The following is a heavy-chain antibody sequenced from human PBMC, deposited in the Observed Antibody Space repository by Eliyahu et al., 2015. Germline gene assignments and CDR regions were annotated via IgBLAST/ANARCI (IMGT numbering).Heavy chain of an antibody. CDR3: ARLSLVQWPVLEYSGMDV. J-gene: IGHJ6*02. V-gene: IGHV4-59*01. CDR2: INYSGST. Sequence: QVQLQESGPGLVKPSETLSLTCTVSGGSISSYYWSWIRQPPGKGLEWIGYINYSGSTNYNPSLKSRVTISVDTSKNQFSLKLSSVTAADTAVYYCARLSLVQWPVLEYSGMDVWGQGTMVTVSS. CDR1: GGSISSYY. D-gene: IGHD6-19*01.